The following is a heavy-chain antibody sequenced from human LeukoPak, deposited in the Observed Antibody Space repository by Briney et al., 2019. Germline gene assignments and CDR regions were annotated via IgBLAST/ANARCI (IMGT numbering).Heavy chain of an antibody. CDR2: IKQDGSEK. CDR3: ARDWGVRGGEYDY. CDR1: GFTFSSYW. J-gene: IGHJ4*02. Sequence: GGSLRLSCAASGFTFSSYWMSWVRQAPGKGLEWVANIKQDGSEKYYVDSVKGRFTISRDNAKNSLYLQMNSLRAEDTAVYCCARDWGVRGGEYDYWGQGNPGHRLL. V-gene: IGHV3-7*03. D-gene: IGHD3-10*01.